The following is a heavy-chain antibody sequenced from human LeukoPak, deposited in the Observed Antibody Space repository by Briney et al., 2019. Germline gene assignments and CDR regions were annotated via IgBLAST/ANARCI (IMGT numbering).Heavy chain of an antibody. V-gene: IGHV3-11*01. CDR2: ISSSGNTI. J-gene: IGHJ5*02. Sequence: GGSLRLSCAASGFTFSTYWMSWIRQAPGKGLEWVSYISSSGNTIYYADSVKGRFTISRDNAKNSLYLQMNSLRAEDTAVYYCARMAHDYGDPFDPWGQGTLVTVSS. CDR1: GFTFSTYW. CDR3: ARMAHDYGDPFDP. D-gene: IGHD4-17*01.